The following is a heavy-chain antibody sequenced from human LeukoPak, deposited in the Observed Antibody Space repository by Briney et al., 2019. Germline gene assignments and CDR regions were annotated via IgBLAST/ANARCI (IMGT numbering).Heavy chain of an antibody. V-gene: IGHV5-51*01. CDR2: IYPGDSDT. Sequence: ESLKISCRGSGYSFNTYWIGWVRQMPGKGLEWMGIIYPGDSDTRYSPSFQGQVTMSADKSINTAYLQWSSLKASDTALYYCARRQGCSSTSCPLDYWGQGTLVTVSS. D-gene: IGHD2-2*01. CDR1: GYSFNTYW. CDR3: ARRQGCSSTSCPLDY. J-gene: IGHJ4*02.